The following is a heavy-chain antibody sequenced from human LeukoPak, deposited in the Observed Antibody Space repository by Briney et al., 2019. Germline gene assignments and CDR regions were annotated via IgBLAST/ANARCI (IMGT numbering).Heavy chain of an antibody. V-gene: IGHV1-8*03. D-gene: IGHD6-13*01. Sequence: ASVKVSCKASGYTFTSYDIHWVRQATGQGLEWMGWMNPNSGNTGYAQKFQGRVTITRNTSISTAYMELSSLRSEDTAVYYCARGLGSSWYTSYYSYYMDVWGNATTVTVSS. CDR2: MNPNSGNT. CDR1: GYTFTSYD. J-gene: IGHJ6*03. CDR3: ARGLGSSWYTSYYSYYMDV.